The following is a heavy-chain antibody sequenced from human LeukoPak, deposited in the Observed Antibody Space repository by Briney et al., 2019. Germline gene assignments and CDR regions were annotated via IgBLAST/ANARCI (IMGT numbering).Heavy chain of an antibody. V-gene: IGHV3-23*01. D-gene: IGHD3-22*01. Sequence: GGSLRLSCAASGFTFSSHGMSWVRQAPGKGLEWVSAISGSGSTYHADSVKGRFTISRDIFKNTLYLQMNSLRAEDTAVYYCATGGHVRVYDSSAYYGHYWGQGTLVTVSS. CDR1: GFTFSSHG. J-gene: IGHJ4*02. CDR3: ATGGHVRVYDSSAYYGHY. CDR2: ISGSGST.